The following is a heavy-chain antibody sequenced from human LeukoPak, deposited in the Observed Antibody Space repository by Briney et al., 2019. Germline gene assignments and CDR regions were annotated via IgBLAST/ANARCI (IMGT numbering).Heavy chain of an antibody. CDR1: GFTFSSYA. J-gene: IGHJ4*02. V-gene: IGHV3-30-3*01. CDR3: ARMYSSSSPYFDY. D-gene: IGHD6-6*01. CDR2: ISYDGSNK. Sequence: PGGSLRLSCAASGFTFSSYAMHWVRQAPGKGLEWVAVISYDGSNKYYADSVKGRFTISRDNAKNSLFLQMNSLRAEDTAVYYCARMYSSSSPYFDYWGQGTLVTVSS.